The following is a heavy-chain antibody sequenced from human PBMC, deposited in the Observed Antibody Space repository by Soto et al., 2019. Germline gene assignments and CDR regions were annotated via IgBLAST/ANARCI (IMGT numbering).Heavy chain of an antibody. CDR2: IWYDGSNK. D-gene: IGHD5-18*01. V-gene: IGHV3-33*01. CDR3: ARDTAMPYYYYGMDV. J-gene: IGHJ6*02. CDR1: GFTFSSYG. Sequence: GGSLRLSCAASGFTFSSYGMHWVRQAPGKGLEWVAVIWYDGSNKYYADSVKGRFTISRDNSKNTLYLQMNSLRAEDTAVYYCARDTAMPYYYYGMDVWGQGTTATVPS.